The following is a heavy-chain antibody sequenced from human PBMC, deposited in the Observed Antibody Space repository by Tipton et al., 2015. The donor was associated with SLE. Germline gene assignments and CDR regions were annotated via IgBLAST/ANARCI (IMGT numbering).Heavy chain of an antibody. CDR3: AREEVYGDYGFDY. CDR2: INSDGSST. CDR1: GFTFSSYW. V-gene: IGHV3-74*01. Sequence: GSLRLSCAASGFTFSSYWMSWVRQAPGMGLVWVSHINSDGSSTVYADAVKGRFTISRDHAKNTLYLQMNSLRAEDTAVYYCAREEVYGDYGFDYWGQGTLVTVSS. J-gene: IGHJ4*02. D-gene: IGHD4-17*01.